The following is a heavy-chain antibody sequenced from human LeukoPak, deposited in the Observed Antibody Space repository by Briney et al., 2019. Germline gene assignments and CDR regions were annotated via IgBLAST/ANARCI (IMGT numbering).Heavy chain of an antibody. V-gene: IGHV3-48*02. CDR3: ATQNLVHRAYYFDY. J-gene: IGHJ4*02. CDR2: ISSSSSTI. CDR1: GFTFSSYS. Sequence: PGGFLRLSCAASGFTFSSYSMNWVRQAPGEGLEWVSYISSSSSTIYYADSVKGRFTISRDNAKNSLYLQMNSLRDEDTAVYYCATQNLVHRAYYFDYWGQGTLVTVSS. D-gene: IGHD6-6*01.